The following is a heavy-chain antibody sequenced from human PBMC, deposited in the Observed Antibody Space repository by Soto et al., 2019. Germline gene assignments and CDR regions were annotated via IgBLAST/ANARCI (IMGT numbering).Heavy chain of an antibody. CDR2: IYYSGST. V-gene: IGHV4-59*01. D-gene: IGHD5-12*01. CDR1: GGSISSYY. Sequence: SETLSLTCTFSGGSISSYYWSWIRQPPGKGLEWIGYIYYSGSTNYNPSLKSRVTISVDTSKNQFSLKLSSVTAADTAVYYCAREYSGYDLLFDYWGQGTLVTVSS. J-gene: IGHJ4*02. CDR3: AREYSGYDLLFDY.